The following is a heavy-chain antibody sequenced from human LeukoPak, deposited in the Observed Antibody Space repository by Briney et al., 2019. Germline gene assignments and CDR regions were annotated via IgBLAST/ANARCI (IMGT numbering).Heavy chain of an antibody. CDR1: GFAFSSIA. J-gene: IGHJ4*02. CDR3: AKGVYGDHPHYSDY. CDR2: ISGDATTT. Sequence: PGGSLRLSCAASGFAFSSIAMNWVRQAPGKGLQWVSAISGDATTTYYPDSLTGRFTISRDNSRNTLYLQMNSLRADDTAVHYCAKGVYGDHPHYSDYWGQGTLVIVSS. D-gene: IGHD4-17*01. V-gene: IGHV3-23*01.